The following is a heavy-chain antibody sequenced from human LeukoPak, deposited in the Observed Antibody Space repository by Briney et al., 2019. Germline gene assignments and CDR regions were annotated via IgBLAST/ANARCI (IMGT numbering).Heavy chain of an antibody. V-gene: IGHV4-61*02. CDR1: GGSISSSSYY. Sequence: PSETLSLTCTVSGGSISSSSYYWSWIRQPAGKGLEWIGRISSSGSTNYNPSLRSRVTISVDTSKNQFSLKLSSVTAADTAVYFCARGPYSYDSSGAFDVWGQGTMVTVSS. J-gene: IGHJ3*01. D-gene: IGHD3-22*01. CDR3: ARGPYSYDSSGAFDV. CDR2: ISSSGST.